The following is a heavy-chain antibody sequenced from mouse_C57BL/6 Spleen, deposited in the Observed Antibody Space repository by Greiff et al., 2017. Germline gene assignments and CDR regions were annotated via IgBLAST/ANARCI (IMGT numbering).Heavy chain of an antibody. CDR3: DREEGVRLGAMDD. J-gene: IGHJ4*01. CDR2: IYPGDGDT. V-gene: IGHV1-80*01. CDR1: GYAFSSYW. D-gene: IGHD2-14*01. Sequence: VQLQQSGAELVKPGASVKISCKASGYAFSSYWMNWVKQRPGKGLEWIGQIYPGDGDTNYNGKFKGKATLTADKSSSTAYMQLSSLSSKDSAVYVCDREEGVRLGAMDDWGKGTTVTVSS.